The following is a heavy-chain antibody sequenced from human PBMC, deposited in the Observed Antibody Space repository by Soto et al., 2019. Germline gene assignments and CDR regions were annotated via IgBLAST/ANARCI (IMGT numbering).Heavy chain of an antibody. CDR3: ARHEGANVYSSSWPEYFQH. V-gene: IGHV4-39*01. CDR2: IYYSGST. J-gene: IGHJ1*01. Sequence: QLQLQESGPGLVKPSETLSLTCTVSGGSISSSSYYWGWIREPPGKVMAWIGRIYYSGSTYYNPSHMRRVTKSVDTSKNQFTLQLSSVTAADTAVYYCARHEGANVYSSSWPEYFQHWGQGTLVTVSS. CDR1: GGSISSSSYY. D-gene: IGHD6-13*01.